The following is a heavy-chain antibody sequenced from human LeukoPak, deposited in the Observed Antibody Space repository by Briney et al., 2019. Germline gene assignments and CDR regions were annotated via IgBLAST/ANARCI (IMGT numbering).Heavy chain of an antibody. D-gene: IGHD1-26*01. CDR1: GGSITTTDFD. J-gene: IGHJ4*02. CDR3: ARFKGGTGFDY. Sequence: PSETLSLTCAVSGGSITTTDFDWAWIPQPPGQGLEWIATISASGKAYYYSSLVSRVTISVDTSKNQFSLDVTSVSAADTGLFYCARFKGGTGFDYWGRGILVIVS. CDR2: ISASGKA. V-gene: IGHV4-39*01.